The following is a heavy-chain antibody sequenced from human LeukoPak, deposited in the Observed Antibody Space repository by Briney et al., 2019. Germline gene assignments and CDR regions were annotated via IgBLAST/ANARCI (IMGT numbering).Heavy chain of an antibody. J-gene: IGHJ4*02. CDR1: GVTFSSYA. Sequence: GGSLRLSCAPSGVTFSSYAMHCVRLAPDNGLGWVAVISCDGSNKYYADSVKGRFTISSDNAKNTLYLQMNSLRPEDTAVYDCARAFCSGATCYSMDYWGQGTLVTVSS. CDR2: ISCDGSNK. D-gene: IGHD2-15*01. V-gene: IGHV3-30*04. CDR3: ARAFCSGATCYSMDY.